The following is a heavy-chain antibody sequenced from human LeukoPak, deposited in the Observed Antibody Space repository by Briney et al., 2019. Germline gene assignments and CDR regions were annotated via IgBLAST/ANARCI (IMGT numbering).Heavy chain of an antibody. Sequence: SETLSLTCAVYGGSFSGYYWSWIRQPPGGGLEWIGEINHSGSTNYNPSLKSRVTISVDTSKNQFSLKLSSVTAADTAVYYCARGSTYWGQGTLVTVSS. CDR1: GGSFSGYY. CDR2: INHSGST. D-gene: IGHD1-1*01. CDR3: ARGSTY. J-gene: IGHJ4*02. V-gene: IGHV4-34*01.